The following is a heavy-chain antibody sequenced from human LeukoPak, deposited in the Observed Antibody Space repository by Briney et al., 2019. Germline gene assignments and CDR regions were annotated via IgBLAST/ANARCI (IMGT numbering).Heavy chain of an antibody. D-gene: IGHD6-19*01. Sequence: PGGSLRLSCSASGFTFSDYAMHWVRQAPGKGLEYVSAISSTGGGTYYADSVKGRFTISRDNSKNTLYLQMSSLRAEDTAVYYCAISQSGWYFYWGQGTLVTVSS. J-gene: IGHJ4*02. CDR1: GFTFSDYA. V-gene: IGHV3-64D*09. CDR3: AISQSGWYFY. CDR2: ISSTGGGT.